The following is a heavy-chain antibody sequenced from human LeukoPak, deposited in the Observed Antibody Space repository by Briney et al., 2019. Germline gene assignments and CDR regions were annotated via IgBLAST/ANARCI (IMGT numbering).Heavy chain of an antibody. J-gene: IGHJ4*02. V-gene: IGHV4-4*07. CDR1: GGSIGTYF. CDR3: VRDGTGDSSGWHL. CDR2: FHTRGST. D-gene: IGHD6-19*01. Sequence: SESLSLTCTVSGGSIGTYFWGWIRQPAGKGLQWIGHFHTRGSTDYNPSLMSRVSMSVDTSKNQCLLRLRSVTAADTAVYYCVRDGTGDSSGWHLWGQGTLVTVSS.